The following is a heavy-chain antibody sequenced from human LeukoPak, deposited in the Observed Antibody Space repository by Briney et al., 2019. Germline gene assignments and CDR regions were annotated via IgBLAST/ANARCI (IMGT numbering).Heavy chain of an antibody. CDR3: ASGYCSTTSCYDNPYFDY. V-gene: IGHV1-69*01. D-gene: IGHD2-2*03. CDR1: GGTFSSYA. CDR2: IIRIFSTT. Sequence: GSSVKVSCKASGGTFSSYAIRWVRQAPGQGLEWMGGIIRIFSTTNYAQKFQGRVTISADESTSTAYMELSSLRSEDTAVYYCASGYCSTTSCYDNPYFDYWGQGTLVTVSS. J-gene: IGHJ4*02.